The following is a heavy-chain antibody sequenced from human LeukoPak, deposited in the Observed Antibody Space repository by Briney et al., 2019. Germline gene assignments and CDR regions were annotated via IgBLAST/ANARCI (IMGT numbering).Heavy chain of an antibody. D-gene: IGHD5-18*01. V-gene: IGHV3-33*08. J-gene: IGHJ4*02. CDR3: ARVLVGSDGGYSYGSVPNYFDY. CDR1: GFTFSSYA. Sequence: GGSLRLSCAASGFTFSSYAMHWVRQAPGKGLEWVAVIWYDGSNKYYADSVEGRFTISRDNSKNTLYLQMNSLRAEDTAVYYCARVLVGSDGGYSYGSVPNYFDYWGQGTLVTVSS. CDR2: IWYDGSNK.